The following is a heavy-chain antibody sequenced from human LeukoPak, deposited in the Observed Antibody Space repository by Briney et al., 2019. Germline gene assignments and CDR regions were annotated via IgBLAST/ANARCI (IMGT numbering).Heavy chain of an antibody. J-gene: IGHJ4*02. CDR3: AIDHLGGSSWLLFDY. Sequence: PGGSLRLSCAASGFTFSNYEMNWVRQAPGKGLEWVSYISSSGSTMYYADSVEGRFTISRDNAKNSLYLQMNSLRAEDTAVYYCAIDHLGGSSWLLFDYWGQGTLVTVSS. D-gene: IGHD6-13*01. V-gene: IGHV3-48*03. CDR1: GFTFSNYE. CDR2: ISSSGSTM.